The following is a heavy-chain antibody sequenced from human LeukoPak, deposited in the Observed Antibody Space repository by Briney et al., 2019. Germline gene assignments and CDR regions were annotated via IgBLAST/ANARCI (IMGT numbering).Heavy chain of an antibody. J-gene: IGHJ4*02. CDR1: GFTFSSYA. V-gene: IGHV3-23*01. D-gene: IGHD6-19*01. CDR2: ISGSGGST. Sequence: PGGSLRLSCAASGFTFSSYAMSWVRQAPGKGLEWVSAISGSGGSTYYADSVKDRFTISRDNSKNTLYLQMNSLRAEDTAVYYCAKDGAVAGTGSFDYWGQGTLVTVSS. CDR3: AKDGAVAGTGSFDY.